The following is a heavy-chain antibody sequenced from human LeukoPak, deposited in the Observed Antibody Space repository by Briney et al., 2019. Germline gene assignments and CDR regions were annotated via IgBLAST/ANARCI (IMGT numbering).Heavy chain of an antibody. D-gene: IGHD3-9*01. CDR2: IKSKTDGGTT. CDR3: TTALRPILTGYYSSWYDY. CDR1: GFTFSNAW. Sequence: GGSLRLSGAASGFTFSNAWMSWVRQAPGKGLEWVGRIKSKTDGGTTDYAATVKGRVTISRDDSKNTLYLQMNSLKTEDTAVYYCTTALRPILTGYYSSWYDYWGQGTLVTVSS. J-gene: IGHJ4*02. V-gene: IGHV3-15*01.